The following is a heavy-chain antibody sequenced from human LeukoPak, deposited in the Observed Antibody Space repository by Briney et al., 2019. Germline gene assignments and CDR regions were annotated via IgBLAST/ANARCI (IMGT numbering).Heavy chain of an antibody. D-gene: IGHD3-3*01. CDR2: IYTSGST. J-gene: IGHJ3*01. CDR3: ARDDFWSGPGENDAFDV. CDR1: GGSISSGSYY. V-gene: IGHV4-61*02. Sequence: SQTLSLTCTVSGGSISSGSYYWSWIRQPAGKGLEWIGRIYTSGSTNYNPSLKSRVTMSVDTSKNQFSLKLSSVTAADTAVYYCARDDFWSGPGENDAFDVWGQGTMVTVSS.